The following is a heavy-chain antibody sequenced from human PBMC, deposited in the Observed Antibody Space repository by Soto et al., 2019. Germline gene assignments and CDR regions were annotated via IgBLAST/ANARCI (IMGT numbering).Heavy chain of an antibody. CDR3: ARVQGEGYCSSTSCYSWFDP. D-gene: IGHD2-2*01. V-gene: IGHV1-69*13. CDR2: IIPIFGTA. CDR1: GGTFSSYA. Sequence: GASVKVSCKASGGTFSSYAISWVRQAPGQGLEWMGGIIPIFGTANYAQKFQGRVTITADESTSTAYMELSSLRSEGTAVYYCARVQGEGYCSSTSCYSWFDPWGQGTLVTVSS. J-gene: IGHJ5*02.